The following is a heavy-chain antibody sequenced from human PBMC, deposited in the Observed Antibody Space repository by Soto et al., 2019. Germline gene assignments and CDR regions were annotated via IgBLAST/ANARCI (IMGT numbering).Heavy chain of an antibody. V-gene: IGHV3-23*01. J-gene: IGHJ2*01. CDR3: AKVSFLRNQIGRGYSYGYPPGWYFDL. D-gene: IGHD5-18*01. CDR2: ISGSGGST. Sequence: EVQLLESGGGLVQPGGSLRLSCAASGFTFSSYAMSWVRQAPGKGLEWVSAISGSGGSTYYADSVKGRFTISRDNSKNTLYLQMNSLRAEDTAVYYCAKVSFLRNQIGRGYSYGYPPGWYFDLWGRGTLVTVSS. CDR1: GFTFSSYA.